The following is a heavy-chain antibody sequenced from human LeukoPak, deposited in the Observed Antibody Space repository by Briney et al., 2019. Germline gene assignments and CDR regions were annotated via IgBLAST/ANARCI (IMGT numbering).Heavy chain of an antibody. CDR3: AKQGPAWFGELLPYYYYYYMDV. D-gene: IGHD3-10*01. CDR2: ISSSSSDI. J-gene: IGHJ6*03. V-gene: IGHV3-21*01. CDR1: GFTFSSYS. Sequence: PGGSLRLSCAASGFTFSSYSMNWVRQAPGKGLEWVSSISSSSSDIYYADSVKGRFTISRDNSKNTLYLQMNSLRAEDTAVYYCAKQGPAWFGELLPYYYYYYMDVWGKGTTVTISS.